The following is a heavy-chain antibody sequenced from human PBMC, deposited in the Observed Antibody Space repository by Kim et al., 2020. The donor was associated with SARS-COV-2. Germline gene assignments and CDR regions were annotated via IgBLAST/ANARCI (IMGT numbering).Heavy chain of an antibody. CDR3: ARGRRLRSRY. Sequence: TIYYADSVKGRFTISRDNAKNSLYLQMNSLRAEDTAVYYCARGRRLRSRYWGQGTLVTVSS. D-gene: IGHD3-3*01. J-gene: IGHJ4*02. V-gene: IGHV3-48*03. CDR2: TI.